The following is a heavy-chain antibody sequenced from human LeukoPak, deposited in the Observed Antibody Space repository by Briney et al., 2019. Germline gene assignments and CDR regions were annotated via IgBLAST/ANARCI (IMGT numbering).Heavy chain of an antibody. CDR3: ARDLVGATTEFSTLPMGY. Sequence: GGSLRLSFAASGFTFSSYSMNWVRQAPGKGLEWVSSISSSSSYIYYADSVKGRFTISRDNAKNSLYLQMNSLRAEDTAVYYCARDLVGATTEFSTLPMGYWGQGTLVTVSS. CDR1: GFTFSSYS. V-gene: IGHV3-21*01. J-gene: IGHJ4*02. D-gene: IGHD1-26*01. CDR2: ISSSSSYI.